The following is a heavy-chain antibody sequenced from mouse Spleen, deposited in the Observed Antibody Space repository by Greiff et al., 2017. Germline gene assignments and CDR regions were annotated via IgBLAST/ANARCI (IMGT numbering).Heavy chain of an antibody. Sequence: EVQLQQSGAELVRPGALVKLSCKASGFNIKDYYMHWVKQRPEQGLEWIGWIDPENGNTIYDPKFQGKASITADTSSNTAYLQLSSLTSEDTAVYYCASYYRYGHWYFDVWGAGTTVTVSS. CDR3: ASYYRYGHWYFDV. V-gene: IGHV14-1*02. J-gene: IGHJ1*01. CDR1: GFNIKDYY. CDR2: IDPENGNT. D-gene: IGHD2-14*01.